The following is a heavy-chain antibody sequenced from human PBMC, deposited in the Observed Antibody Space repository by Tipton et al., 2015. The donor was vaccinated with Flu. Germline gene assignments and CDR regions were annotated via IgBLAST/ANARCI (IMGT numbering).Heavy chain of an antibody. D-gene: IGHD5-24*01. CDR3: VKEGWLQSGEYLQH. CDR2: ISYDGSNK. J-gene: IGHJ1*01. Sequence: QLVQSGGGVVQPGRSLRLSCAASGFTFSSYGMHWVRQAPGKGLEWVAVISYDGSNKYYADSVKGRFTISGDNSKNTLYLQMNSLRAEDTAVYYCVKEGWLQSGEYLQHWGQGTLVTVSS. V-gene: IGHV3-30*18. CDR1: GFTFSSYG.